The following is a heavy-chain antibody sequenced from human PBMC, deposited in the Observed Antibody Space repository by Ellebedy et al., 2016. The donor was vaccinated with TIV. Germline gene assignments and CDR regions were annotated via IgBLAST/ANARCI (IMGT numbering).Heavy chain of an antibody. V-gene: IGHV5-51*01. Sequence: KVSCKASGYSFTSNWIGWVRQTPGKGLEWVGIMDPGDSDTTYSPSFQGQVTISVDKSISTAYLQWRSLKASDSAIYYCARRHRYCSGNSCYAIDYWGQGTLVTVSP. D-gene: IGHD2-15*01. J-gene: IGHJ4*02. CDR3: ARRHRYCSGNSCYAIDY. CDR2: MDPGDSDT. CDR1: GYSFTSNW.